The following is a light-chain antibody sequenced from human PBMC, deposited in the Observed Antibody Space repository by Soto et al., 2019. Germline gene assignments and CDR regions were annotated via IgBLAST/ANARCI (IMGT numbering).Light chain of an antibody. CDR1: QTISSW. Sequence: DIQMTQSPSTLSASVGDTVTVTCRASQTISSWLAWYQQKPGKAPKLLIHKASTLKSGVPLRFSGSGSGTDFTLTISSLQPEDFATYYCQQFNNYLITFGQGTRLEIK. CDR2: KAS. J-gene: IGKJ5*01. V-gene: IGKV1-5*03. CDR3: QQFNNYLIT.